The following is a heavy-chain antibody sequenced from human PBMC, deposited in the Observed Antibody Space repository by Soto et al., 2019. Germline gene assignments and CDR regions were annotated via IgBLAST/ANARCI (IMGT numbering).Heavy chain of an antibody. CDR1: GYSFSNYG. Sequence: QVQLVQSGAGVKKPGASVKVSCKASGYSFSNYGISWVRQAPGQGLEWMGWISPYSGNTKYAQILQGRVTMTTDTSTSTAYMELRSLGSDDTAVYDCARDWSYPSGGIDCWGQGTLVTVSS. CDR3: ARDWSYPSGGIDC. CDR2: ISPYSGNT. J-gene: IGHJ4*02. D-gene: IGHD6-25*01. V-gene: IGHV1-18*01.